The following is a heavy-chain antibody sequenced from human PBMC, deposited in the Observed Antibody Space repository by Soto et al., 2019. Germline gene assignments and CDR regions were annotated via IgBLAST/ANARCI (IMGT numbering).Heavy chain of an antibody. CDR2: ITRSGSDT. V-gene: IGHV3-23*01. CDR3: AKVVSDCECFDRWYFDL. D-gene: IGHD2-8*01. CDR1: GFPFSSYA. Sequence: EVQLLESGGGLVQPGGSLRLSCAASGFPFSSYAMTWVRQAPGKGLEWVSAITRSGSDTNYEDSVKGRFTISRDNSKNTLHLELKCLRGVDTAVYYCAKVVSDCECFDRWYFDLWGLGTLVTVTP. J-gene: IGHJ2*01.